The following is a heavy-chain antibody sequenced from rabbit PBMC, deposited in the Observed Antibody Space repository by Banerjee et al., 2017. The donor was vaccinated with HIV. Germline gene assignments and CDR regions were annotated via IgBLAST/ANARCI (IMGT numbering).Heavy chain of an antibody. V-gene: IGHV1S40*01. Sequence: QSLEESGGDLVKPGAFLTLTCTASGFSLSIYEMCWVRQAPGKGLEWIACSYAGSSGSTYYANWAKGRFTISKTSSTTVTLQMTSLTAADTATYFCARDRDTGVIGWNFDLWGPGTLVTVS. CDR1: GFSLSIYE. CDR3: ARDRDTGVIGWNFDL. CDR2: SYAGSSGST. J-gene: IGHJ4*01. D-gene: IGHD7-1*01.